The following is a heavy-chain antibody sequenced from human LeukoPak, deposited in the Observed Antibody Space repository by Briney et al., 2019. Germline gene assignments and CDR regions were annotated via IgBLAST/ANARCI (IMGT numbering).Heavy chain of an antibody. V-gene: IGHV3-11*01. CDR2: ISGSGSTI. J-gene: IGHJ4*02. Sequence: GGSLRLSCAASGFTFTGYAMSWVRQAPGKGLEWVSGISGSGSTIYYADSVKGRFTISRDNAKNSLYLQMNSLRAEDTAVYYCARATAMVKFDYWGQGTLVTVSS. D-gene: IGHD5-18*01. CDR1: GFTFTGYA. CDR3: ARATAMVKFDY.